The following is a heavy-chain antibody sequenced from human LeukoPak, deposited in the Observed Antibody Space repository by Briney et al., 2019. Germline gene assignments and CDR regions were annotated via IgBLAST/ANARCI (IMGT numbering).Heavy chain of an antibody. J-gene: IGHJ3*02. Sequence: PRRSLRLSCAASGFTFSSYGMHWVRQAPGKGLEWVAVIWYDGSNKYYADSVKGRFTISRDNSKNTLYLQMNSLRAEDTAVYYCAGDSTSDAFDIWGQGTMVTVSS. CDR1: GFTFSSYG. D-gene: IGHD2-2*01. V-gene: IGHV3-33*01. CDR3: AGDSTSDAFDI. CDR2: IWYDGSNK.